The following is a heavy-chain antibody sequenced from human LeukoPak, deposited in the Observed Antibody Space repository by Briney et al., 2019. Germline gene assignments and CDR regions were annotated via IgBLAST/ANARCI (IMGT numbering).Heavy chain of an antibody. CDR3: ARDYFTSYYYYGMDV. V-gene: IGHV4-59*01. D-gene: IGHD2/OR15-2a*01. Sequence: SETLSLTCAVSGGSISNYYLIWIRQPPGKGLEWIGYINYSGSTNYNPSLKSRVTISIDTSKNQFSLKLSSVTAADTAVYYCARDYFTSYYYYGMDVWGQGTTITVSS. J-gene: IGHJ6*02. CDR1: GGSISNYY. CDR2: INYSGST.